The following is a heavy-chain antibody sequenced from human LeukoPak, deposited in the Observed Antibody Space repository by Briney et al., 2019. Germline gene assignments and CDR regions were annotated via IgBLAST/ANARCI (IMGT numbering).Heavy chain of an antibody. D-gene: IGHD4-17*01. V-gene: IGHV3-64*01. CDR3: ARDSNGAGDAFDI. Sequence: GGSLRPSCAASGFTFSSYAMHWVRQAPGKGLEYVSAISSNGGSTYYANSVKGRFTISRDNSKNTLYLQMGSLRAEDMAVYYCARDSNGAGDAFDIWGQGTMVTVSS. J-gene: IGHJ3*02. CDR2: ISSNGGST. CDR1: GFTFSSYA.